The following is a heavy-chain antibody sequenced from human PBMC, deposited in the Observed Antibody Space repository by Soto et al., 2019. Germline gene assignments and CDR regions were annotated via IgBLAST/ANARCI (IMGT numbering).Heavy chain of an antibody. V-gene: IGHV3-23*01. D-gene: IGHD2-21*02. CDR1: GFTFSSYA. Sequence: GGSLRLSCGASGFTFSSYAMSWVRQAPGKGLEWISRLSGSGATTKYADSVEGRFTISRDNSKNTLYLQMDSLSAEDTAIYYCAKARCSDTDCYFPDTWGQGTLVTVSS. CDR3: AKARCSDTDCYFPDT. CDR2: LSGSGATT. J-gene: IGHJ5*02.